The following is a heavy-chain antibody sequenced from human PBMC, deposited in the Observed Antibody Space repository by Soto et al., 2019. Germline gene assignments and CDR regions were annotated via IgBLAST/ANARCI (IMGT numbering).Heavy chain of an antibody. V-gene: IGHV3-53*01. CDR1: GFTVSSNY. J-gene: IGHJ4*02. CDR3: AREVGSGWYDPGYFDY. Sequence: EVQLVESGGGLIQPGGSLRLSCAASGFTVSSNYMSWVRQAPGKGLEWVSVIYSGGSTYYADSVKGRFTISRDNSKNTLYLQMNSLRAEDTAVYYCAREVGSGWYDPGYFDYWGQGTLVTVSS. D-gene: IGHD6-19*01. CDR2: IYSGGST.